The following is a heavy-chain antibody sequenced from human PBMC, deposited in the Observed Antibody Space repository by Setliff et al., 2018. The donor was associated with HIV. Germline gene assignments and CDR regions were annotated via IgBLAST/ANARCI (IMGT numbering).Heavy chain of an antibody. V-gene: IGHV4-34*01. J-gene: IGHJ6*03. D-gene: IGHD1-7*01. Sequence: SETLSLTCAVYGGSVSGYYWSWIRQPPGKGLEWIGEIDHSGSTNYNPSLKSRVTISVDTSKNQSSLKLSSATAADTAVYYCARDRSNWNYGKNYMDVWGKGTTVTVSS. CDR3: ARDRSNWNYGKNYMDV. CDR2: IDHSGST. CDR1: GGSVSGYY.